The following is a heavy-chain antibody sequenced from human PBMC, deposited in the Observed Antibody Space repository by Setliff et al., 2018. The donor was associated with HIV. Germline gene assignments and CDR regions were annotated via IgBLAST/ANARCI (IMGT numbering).Heavy chain of an antibody. V-gene: IGHV5-51*01. CDR3: ARLRGPFDY. CDR2: IYPGDSET. Sequence: GESLKISCKGSGYTFDIYWISWVRQMPGKGLEWMGIIYPGDSETRYSPSFKGQVTISVDRSISTAFLQWSDLSTSDTAMYYCARLRGPFDYWGQGTLVTVSS. J-gene: IGHJ4*02. CDR1: GYTFDIYW.